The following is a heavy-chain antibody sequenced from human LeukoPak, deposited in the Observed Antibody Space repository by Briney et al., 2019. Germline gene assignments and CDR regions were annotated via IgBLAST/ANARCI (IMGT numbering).Heavy chain of an antibody. V-gene: IGHV3-9*01. CDR2: ISWNSGSI. J-gene: IGHJ4*02. CDR3: ARRRSRRDYFDY. CDR1: GFTFDDYA. D-gene: IGHD2-2*01. Sequence: GRSLRLSCAASGFTFDDYAMHWVRQAPGKGLEWVSGISWNSGSIGYADSVKGRFTISRDNAKNSLYLQMNSLRAEDTALYYCARRRSRRDYFDYWGQGTLVTVSS.